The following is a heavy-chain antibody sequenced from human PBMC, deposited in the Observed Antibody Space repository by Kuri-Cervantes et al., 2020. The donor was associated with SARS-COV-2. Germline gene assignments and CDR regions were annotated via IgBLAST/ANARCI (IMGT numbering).Heavy chain of an antibody. CDR1: GGSISSSSYY. CDR2: IYYSGST. V-gene: IGHV4-39*01. CDR3: ASGGSSSWRSYYYYGMDV. Sequence: GSLRLSCTVSGGSISSSSYYWGWIRQPPGKGLEWIGSIYYSGSTYYNPSLKSRVTISVDTSKNQFSLKLSSVTAADTAVYYRASGGSSSWRSYYYYGMDVWGQGTTVTVSS. D-gene: IGHD6-13*01. J-gene: IGHJ6*02.